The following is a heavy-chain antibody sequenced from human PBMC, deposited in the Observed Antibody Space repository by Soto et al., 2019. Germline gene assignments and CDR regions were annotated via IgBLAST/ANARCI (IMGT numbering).Heavy chain of an antibody. D-gene: IGHD1-1*01. CDR2: IYPGDSDT. J-gene: IGHJ4*02. CDR1: GYSFTSYW. CDR3: ARHSSGDGYNYPPYYFDY. Sequence: PGESLKISCKGSGYSFTSYWIGWVRQMPGKGLEWMGIIYPGDSDTRYSPSFQGQVTISADKSISTAYLQWSSLKASDTAMYYCARHSSGDGYNYPPYYFDYWGQGTLVTVSS. V-gene: IGHV5-51*01.